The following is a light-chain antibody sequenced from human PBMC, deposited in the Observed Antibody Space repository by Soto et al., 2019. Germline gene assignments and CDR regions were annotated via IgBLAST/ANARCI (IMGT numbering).Light chain of an antibody. V-gene: IGLV1-40*01. Sequence: QSVLTQPPSVSGAPGQRVTISCTGSSSNIGAGYDVHWYQQLPGTAPRLLIYGKNFRPSGVPDRFSGSKSGTSASLAIVGLQAEDEADYYCQSYDSSRNWVFGGGTKLTVL. CDR3: QSYDSSRNWV. CDR2: GKN. J-gene: IGLJ3*02. CDR1: SSNIGAGYD.